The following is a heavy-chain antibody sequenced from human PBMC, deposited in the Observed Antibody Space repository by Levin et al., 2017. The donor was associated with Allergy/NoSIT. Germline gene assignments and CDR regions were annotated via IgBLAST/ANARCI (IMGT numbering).Heavy chain of an antibody. CDR2: IYISGST. CDR3: ARQYGSGPFDY. J-gene: IGHJ4*01. CDR1: GGSISTYY. D-gene: IGHD3-10*01. Sequence: PSETLSLTCTVSGGSISTYYWSWIRQPAGKGLEWIGRIYISGSTNYNPSLKSRITMSLDTSRNQFSLKLSSVTAADTAVYYCARQYGSGPFDYWGHGTLVTVPS. V-gene: IGHV4-4*07.